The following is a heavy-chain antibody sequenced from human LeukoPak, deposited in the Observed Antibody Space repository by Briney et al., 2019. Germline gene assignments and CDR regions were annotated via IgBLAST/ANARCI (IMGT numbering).Heavy chain of an antibody. J-gene: IGHJ4*02. CDR1: GYTFDDVY. CDR3: ARDKYTGYETFDY. CDR2: INPKNGDT. D-gene: IGHD5-12*01. V-gene: IGHV1-2*02. Sequence: GASVKVSCKASGYTFDDVYIHWVRQAPGLGLEWMGWINPKNGDTNYAQKFQGRVTMTRDTSISTAYMELNRLTSDDTAVYYCARDKYTGYETFDYWGQGTPVTVSS.